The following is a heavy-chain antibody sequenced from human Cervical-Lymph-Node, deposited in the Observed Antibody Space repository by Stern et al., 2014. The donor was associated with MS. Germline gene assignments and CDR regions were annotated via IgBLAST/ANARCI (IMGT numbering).Heavy chain of an antibody. J-gene: IGHJ3*01. CDR2: IYTSGSA. D-gene: IGHD2-21*02. CDR1: GASMTTGSYY. V-gene: IGHV4-61*02. CDR3: ARGDRRLRAFDL. Sequence: QVQLQESGPGLVKPSQTLSLTCTVSGASMTTGSYYWNWIRQPARKGVEWIGQIYTSGSASYHPSLQNPLSMSVDTSKNQFSLILSSVTAADTAVYYCARGDRRLRAFDLWGQGTMVTVSS.